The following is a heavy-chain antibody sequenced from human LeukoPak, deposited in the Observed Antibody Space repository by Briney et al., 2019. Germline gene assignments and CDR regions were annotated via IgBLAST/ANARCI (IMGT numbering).Heavy chain of an antibody. CDR1: GFTFSSYW. Sequence: GGSLRLSCAASGFTFSSYWMHWVRQAPGKGLVWVSRINSDGSRTNYADSEKRRFTSARDNAKNTLYLQMNSLRAKDTAVYYCERDAWACPAGNKGYGMDVWGQGTTVTVSS. CDR3: ERDAWACPAGNKGYGMDV. V-gene: IGHV3-74*01. D-gene: IGHD2/OR15-2a*01. J-gene: IGHJ6*02. CDR2: INSDGSRT.